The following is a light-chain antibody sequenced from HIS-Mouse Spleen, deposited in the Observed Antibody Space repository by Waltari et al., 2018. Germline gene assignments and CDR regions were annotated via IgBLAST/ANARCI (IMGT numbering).Light chain of an antibody. J-gene: IGLJ2*01. CDR1: ALPKKY. CDR2: EDS. Sequence: SYELTQPPSVSVSPGQPARITCSGDALPKKYAYWYQQKSGQAPVLVIYEDSKRPSWIPERVSGSSSGTMATLTISGAQVEDEADYYCYSTDSSGNHRVFGGGTKLTVL. V-gene: IGLV3-10*01. CDR3: YSTDSSGNHRV.